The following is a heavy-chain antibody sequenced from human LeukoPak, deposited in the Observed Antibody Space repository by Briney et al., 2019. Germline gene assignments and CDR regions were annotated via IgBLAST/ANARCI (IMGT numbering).Heavy chain of an antibody. D-gene: IGHD6-13*01. Sequence: PGGSLRLSCAASGFTFSCYAMSWVRQAPGKGLEWVSAISGSGGSTYYADSVKGRFTISRDISKNTLYLQMNSLRAEDTAVYYCAKAPPSSYYYYYGMDVWGQGTTVTVSS. CDR1: GFTFSCYA. V-gene: IGHV3-23*01. J-gene: IGHJ6*02. CDR2: ISGSGGST. CDR3: AKAPPSSYYYYYGMDV.